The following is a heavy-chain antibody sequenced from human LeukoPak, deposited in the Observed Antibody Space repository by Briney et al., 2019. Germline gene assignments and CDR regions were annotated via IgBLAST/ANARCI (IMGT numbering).Heavy chain of an antibody. CDR1: GGSFSGYY. V-gene: IGHV4-34*01. D-gene: IGHD2-15*01. CDR2: IYYSGST. J-gene: IGHJ4*02. CDR3: ARRRTRAATDY. Sequence: SETLSLTCAVYGGSFSGYYWSWIRQPPGKGLEWIGSIYYSGSTYYNPSLKSRVTISVDTSKNQFSLKLSSVTAADTAVYYCARRRTRAATDYWGQGTLVTVSS.